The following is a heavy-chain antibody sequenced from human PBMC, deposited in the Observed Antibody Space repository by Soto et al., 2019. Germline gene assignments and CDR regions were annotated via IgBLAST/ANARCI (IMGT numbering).Heavy chain of an antibody. J-gene: IGHJ4*02. CDR1: GFTFSSYG. CDR2: ISYDGSNK. D-gene: IGHD1-26*01. Sequence: XGSLRLSCAAAGFTFSSYGMHWVRQAPGKGLEWVAVISYDGSNKYYADSVKGRFTISRDNSKNTLYLQMNSLRAEDTAVYYCAKETSSGAPDYWGQGPLVTVSS. V-gene: IGHV3-30*18. CDR3: AKETSSGAPDY.